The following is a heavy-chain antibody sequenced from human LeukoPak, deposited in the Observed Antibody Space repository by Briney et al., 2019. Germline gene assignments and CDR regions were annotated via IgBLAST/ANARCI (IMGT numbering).Heavy chain of an antibody. CDR1: GYIFTSYV. V-gene: IGHV7-4-1*02. J-gene: IGHJ4*02. D-gene: IGHD3-22*01. CDR3: ARGDYETHGYQTR. CDR2: INTNTGDP. Sequence: TSVKVSCKASGYIFTSYVLHWVRQAPGQGLEWMGWINTNTGDPTYAQGFTGRFVFSLDTSVSTAYLQISSLKADDTAMYYCARGDYETHGYQTRWGQGTLVTVSS.